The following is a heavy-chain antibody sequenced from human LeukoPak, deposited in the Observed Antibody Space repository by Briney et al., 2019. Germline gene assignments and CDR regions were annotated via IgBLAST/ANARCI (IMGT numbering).Heavy chain of an antibody. CDR2: ISSSGSTI. CDR1: GFTFSSYE. J-gene: IGHJ4*02. CDR3: ARDMRDGYNPYIDY. D-gene: IGHD5-24*01. Sequence: GGSLRLSCAASGFTFSSYEMNWVRQAPGKGLEWVSHISSSGSTIYYADSVKGRFTISRDNAKNSLYLQMNSLRAEDTAVYYCARDMRDGYNPYIDYWGQGTLVTVSS. V-gene: IGHV3-48*03.